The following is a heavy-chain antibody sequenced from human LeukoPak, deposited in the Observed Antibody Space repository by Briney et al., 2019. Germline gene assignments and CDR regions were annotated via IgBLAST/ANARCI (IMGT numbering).Heavy chain of an antibody. V-gene: IGHV3-23*01. CDR1: GFTFSSYA. CDR3: AKTPGITGTTLKTHFDY. CDR2: ISGSGGST. J-gene: IGHJ4*02. D-gene: IGHD1-20*01. Sequence: GGSLRLSCAASGFTFSSYAMSWVRQAPGKGLEWVSAISGSGGSTYYADSVKGRFTISRDNSKNTLYLQMNSLRDEDTAVYYCAKTPGITGTTLKTHFDYWGQGTLVTVSS.